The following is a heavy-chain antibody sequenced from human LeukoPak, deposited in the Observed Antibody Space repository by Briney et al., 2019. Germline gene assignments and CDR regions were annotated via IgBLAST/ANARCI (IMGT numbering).Heavy chain of an antibody. CDR1: GGSISSGSYY. D-gene: IGHD6-13*01. V-gene: IGHV4-61*02. CDR3: ARGVSSSWYTTGYYYMDV. CDR2: IYTSGST. J-gene: IGHJ6*03. Sequence: SQTLSLTCTVSGGSISSGSYYWSWIRQPAGKGLEWIGRIYTSGSTNYNPSLKSRVTISVDTSKNQFSLKLSSVTAADTAVYYCARGVSSSWYTTGYYYMDVWGKGTTVTISS.